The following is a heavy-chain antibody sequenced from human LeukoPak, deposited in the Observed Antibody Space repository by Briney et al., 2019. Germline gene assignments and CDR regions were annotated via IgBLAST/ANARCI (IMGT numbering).Heavy chain of an antibody. D-gene: IGHD3-10*01. CDR3: TTDPITMVRGVIPSY. V-gene: IGHV3-15*01. Sequence: SSETLSLTCAVYGGSFSGYYWSWIRQPPGKGLEWIGRIKSKTDGGTTDYAAPVKGRFTISRDDSKNTLYLQMNSLKTEDTAVYYCTTDPITMVRGVIPSYWGQGTLVTVSS. CDR2: IKSKTDGGTT. CDR1: GGSFSGYY. J-gene: IGHJ4*02.